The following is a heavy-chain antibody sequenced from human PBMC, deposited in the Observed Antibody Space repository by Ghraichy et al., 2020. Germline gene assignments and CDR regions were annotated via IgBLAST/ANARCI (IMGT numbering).Heavy chain of an antibody. Sequence: GESLNISCKGSGYSFTSYWIGWVRQMPGKGLEWMGIIYPGDSDTRYSPSFQGQVTISADKSISTAYLQWSSLKASDTAMYYCARRNYYDSSGYWGDAFDIWGQGTMVTVSS. J-gene: IGHJ3*02. V-gene: IGHV5-51*01. CDR3: ARRNYYDSSGYWGDAFDI. CDR2: IYPGDSDT. CDR1: GYSFTSYW. D-gene: IGHD3-22*01.